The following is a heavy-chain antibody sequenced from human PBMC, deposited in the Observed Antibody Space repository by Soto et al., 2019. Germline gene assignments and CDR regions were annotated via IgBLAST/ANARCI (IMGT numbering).Heavy chain of an antibody. CDR3: AKPPDYNWNDY. CDR1: GGTFSSYA. Sequence: SGKVSCKASGGTFSSYAITWVRQAPGQGLEWMGGIIPIFGTANYAQKFQARVTITADESTSTAYMELSSLRAEDTAVYYCAKPPDYNWNDYWGQGTLVTVS. D-gene: IGHD1-20*01. J-gene: IGHJ4*02. CDR2: IIPIFGTA. V-gene: IGHV1-69*13.